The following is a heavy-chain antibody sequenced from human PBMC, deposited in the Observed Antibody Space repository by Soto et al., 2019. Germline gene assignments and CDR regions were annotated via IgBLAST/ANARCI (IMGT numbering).Heavy chain of an antibody. V-gene: IGHV3-9*01. CDR1: GFTFDDHA. CDR2: ISWNSGNI. Sequence: PGGSLRLSCAASGFTFDDHAMHWVRQAPGKGLEWVSGISWNSGNIGYADSVQGRFTISRDNAKSSLYLQMNSLRTEDTALYYCAKTYGSSWYCSLFDYWGQGSLATVSS. D-gene: IGHD6-13*01. CDR3: AKTYGSSWYCSLFDY. J-gene: IGHJ4*02.